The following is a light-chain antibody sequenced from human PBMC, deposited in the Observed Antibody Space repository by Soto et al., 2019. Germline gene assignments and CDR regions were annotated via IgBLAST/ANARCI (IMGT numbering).Light chain of an antibody. Sequence: DIQMTQSPSSVSASVGDRVTITCRASQGVNRWLAWYQQKPGKAPKLLIYATSSLQSGVPSRFSGSSSGTDFTLTISSLQPEDFATYYCQQTNSFPYTFGQGTKLEIK. J-gene: IGKJ2*01. CDR2: ATS. CDR1: QGVNRW. V-gene: IGKV1-12*02. CDR3: QQTNSFPYT.